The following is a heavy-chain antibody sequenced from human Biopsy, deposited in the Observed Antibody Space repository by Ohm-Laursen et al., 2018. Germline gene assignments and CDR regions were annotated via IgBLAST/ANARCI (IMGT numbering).Heavy chain of an antibody. CDR3: ARDPYCSGGNCYSPLDH. D-gene: IGHD2-15*01. J-gene: IGHJ4*02. Sequence: ASVKVSCKVSGYTLVELSMHWVRQAPGKGLEWMGMSDPEDGQTIYAQNFQGRLTMTDDTSTDTAYMELSSLRSDDTAVYYCARDPYCSGGNCYSPLDHWGQGTLVTVSA. CDR2: SDPEDGQT. CDR1: GYTLVELS. V-gene: IGHV1-24*01.